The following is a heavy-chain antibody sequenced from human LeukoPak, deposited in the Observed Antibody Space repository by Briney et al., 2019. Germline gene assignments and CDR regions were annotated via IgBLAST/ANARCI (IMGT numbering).Heavy chain of an antibody. Sequence: GGSLRLSCAASGFTFSSYAMHWVRQAPGKGLEWVAVISYDGSNKYYADSVKGRFTISRDNSKNTLYLQMNSLRAEDTAVYYCAKEPALGSSSPLDYWGQGTLVTVSS. CDR3: AKEPALGSSSPLDY. D-gene: IGHD6-13*01. J-gene: IGHJ4*02. CDR1: GFTFSSYA. V-gene: IGHV3-30-3*01. CDR2: ISYDGSNK.